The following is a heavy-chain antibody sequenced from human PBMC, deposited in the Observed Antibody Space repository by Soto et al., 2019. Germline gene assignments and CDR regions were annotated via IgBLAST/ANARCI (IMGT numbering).Heavy chain of an antibody. CDR1: GYIFTGYH. D-gene: IGHD3-9*01. CDR3: ARDARGTRGFDEMDI. CDR2: INPNSGDT. V-gene: IGHV1-2*02. Sequence: ASVKVSCKASGYIFTGYHIHWVRQAPGRGLERMGWINPNSGDTEYAQNFQGRVTMTRDTSFNLVYMEMSGLMSDDTVVYYCARDARGTRGFDEMDIWGQGTTVTVSS. J-gene: IGHJ6*02.